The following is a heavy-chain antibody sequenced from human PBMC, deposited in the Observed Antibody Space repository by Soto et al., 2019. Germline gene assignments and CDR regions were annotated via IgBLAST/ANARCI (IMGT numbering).Heavy chain of an antibody. CDR2: LTTDGSEL. CDR3: ARDRGYGTFDC. Sequence: GGALRLSCVASGFSFSKYWMSWVRQAPGRGLEWVANLTTDGSELLYVDSVKGRFAISRDNAKESLLLQMFILRAEELAGYYGARDRGYGTFDCGGQGTLVTGSS. D-gene: IGHD3-22*01. V-gene: IGHV3-7*01. J-gene: IGHJ4*02. CDR1: GFSFSKYW.